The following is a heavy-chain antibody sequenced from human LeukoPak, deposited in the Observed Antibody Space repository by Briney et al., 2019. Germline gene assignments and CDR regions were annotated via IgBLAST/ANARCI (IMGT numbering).Heavy chain of an antibody. D-gene: IGHD7-27*01. CDR1: GFTFSNAW. J-gene: IGHJ6*02. CDR2: IKSKTDGGTT. CDR3: TTITGANYYYGMDV. Sequence: AGGSLRLSCAASGFTFSNAWMSWVRQAPGKGLEWVGRIKSKTDGGTTDYAAPVKGRFTISRDDSKNTLYLQMNSLKTEDTAVYYCTTITGANYYYGMDVWGQGTTVTVSS. V-gene: IGHV3-15*01.